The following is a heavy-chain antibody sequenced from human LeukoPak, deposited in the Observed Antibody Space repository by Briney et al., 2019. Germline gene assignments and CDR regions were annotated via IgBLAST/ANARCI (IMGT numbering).Heavy chain of an antibody. CDR3: TRDHCSSINCYEYNYYGMDV. CDR1: GYTFTTYY. V-gene: IGHV1-2*02. D-gene: IGHD2-2*01. CDR2: INPNSGVT. J-gene: IGHJ6*02. Sequence: ASVKVSCKASGYTFTTYYIHWVRRAPGQGLEWMGWINPNSGVTESAQKFQGRVTMTRDTSTSTAYMELSRLRSDDTAVYCCTRDHCSSINCYEYNYYGMDVWGQGTTVTVSS.